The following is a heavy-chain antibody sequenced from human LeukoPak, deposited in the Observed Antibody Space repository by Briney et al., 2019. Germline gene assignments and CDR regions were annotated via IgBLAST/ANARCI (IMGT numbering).Heavy chain of an antibody. CDR2: IYYSGST. Sequence: PSETLSLTCTVSGGSISSYYWSWIRQPPGKGLEWIGYIYYSGSTNYNPSLKSRVTISVDTSKNQFSLKLSSVTAADTAVYYCARGPKNYYGSGSYYLFDYWGQGTLVTVSS. D-gene: IGHD3-10*01. CDR1: GGSISSYY. CDR3: ARGPKNYYGSGSYYLFDY. J-gene: IGHJ4*02. V-gene: IGHV4-59*08.